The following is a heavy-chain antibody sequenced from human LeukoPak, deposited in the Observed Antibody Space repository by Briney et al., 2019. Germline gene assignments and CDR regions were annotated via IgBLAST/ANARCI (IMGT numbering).Heavy chain of an antibody. Sequence: SETLSLTCTVSGGSISSGDSYWSWIRQLPGKGLEWIGYIYYSGTTYYNPSLKSRLTISVDTSKNQFSLKMTSVIAADTAVYYCARDALDSSGWFYHGMDVWGQGTTVTVSS. J-gene: IGHJ6*02. D-gene: IGHD6-19*01. V-gene: IGHV4-31*03. CDR2: IYYSGTT. CDR3: ARDALDSSGWFYHGMDV. CDR1: GGSISSGDSY.